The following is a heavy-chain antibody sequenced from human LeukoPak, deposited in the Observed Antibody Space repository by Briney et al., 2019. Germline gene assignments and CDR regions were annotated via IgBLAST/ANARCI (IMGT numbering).Heavy chain of an antibody. CDR3: ARKREQRGWFDP. J-gene: IGHJ5*02. Sequence: SETLSLTCAVYGGSFSGYYWSWIRQPPGKGLEWIGEINHSGSTNYNPSLKSRVTISVDTSKNQFPLKPSSVTAADTAVYYCARKREQRGWFDPWGQGTLVTVSS. D-gene: IGHD1-26*01. V-gene: IGHV4-34*01. CDR2: INHSGST. CDR1: GGSFSGYY.